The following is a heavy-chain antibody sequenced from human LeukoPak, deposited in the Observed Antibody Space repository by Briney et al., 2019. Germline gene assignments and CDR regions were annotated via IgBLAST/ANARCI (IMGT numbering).Heavy chain of an antibody. CDR1: GFTFSSYS. V-gene: IGHV3-48*01. CDR2: ISSSSSTI. Sequence: GGSLRLSCAASGFTFSSYSMNWVRQAPGKGLEWVSYISSSSSTIYYADSVKGRFTISRDNSKNTVYLQMGSLRGDDMAVYYCTRDGGSFCDFDYWGQGALVTVSS. CDR3: TRDGGSFCDFDY. D-gene: IGHD1-26*01. J-gene: IGHJ4*02.